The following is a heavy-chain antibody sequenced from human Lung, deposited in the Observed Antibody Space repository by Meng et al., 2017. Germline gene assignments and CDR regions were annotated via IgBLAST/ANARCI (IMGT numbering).Heavy chain of an antibody. J-gene: IGHJ4*02. Sequence: QVQLVQSGTEVRKPGDSARVSCKASGYTFTTYAIHWMRQAPGQRLEWMGWINTDNGDTHYSQKFQGRVTITRDTSARTAYMELSSLRSEDTAVYFCARDERGGPYYFDYWGQGTLVTVSS. CDR3: ARDERGGPYYFDY. CDR1: GYTFTTYA. CDR2: INTDNGDT. V-gene: IGHV1-3*04.